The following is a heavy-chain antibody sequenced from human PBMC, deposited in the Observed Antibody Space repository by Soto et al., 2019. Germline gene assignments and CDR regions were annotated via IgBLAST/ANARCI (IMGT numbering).Heavy chain of an antibody. D-gene: IGHD2-15*01. J-gene: IGHJ3*02. CDR2: ISYDGSNK. CDR3: ARATSGCSGGSCYSGAGAFDI. Sequence: PGGSLRLSCAASGFTFSSYAMHWVRQAPGKGLEWVAVISYDGSNKYYADSVKGRFTISRDNSKNTLYLQMNSLRAEDTAVYYCARATSGCSGGSCYSGAGAFDIWGQGTMVTVSS. V-gene: IGHV3-30-3*01. CDR1: GFTFSSYA.